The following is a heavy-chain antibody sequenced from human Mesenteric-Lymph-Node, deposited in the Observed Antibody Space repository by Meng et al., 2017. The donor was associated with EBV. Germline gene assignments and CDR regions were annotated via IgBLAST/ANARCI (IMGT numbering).Heavy chain of an antibody. CDR2: MYFGGST. J-gene: IGHJ4*02. Sequence: LLQESGPVLLKPSGTLSLTCSVAGVSIRSAYYYWGWIRQTPGKGLEWIGTMYFGGSTNYNPSLESRVTITKDRANNQFSLKLTSVTAADTAVYCCATDSSKGYYYFDYWGRGALVTVSS. V-gene: IGHV4-39*07. D-gene: IGHD3-22*01. CDR3: ATDSSKGYYYFDY. CDR1: GVSIRSAYYY.